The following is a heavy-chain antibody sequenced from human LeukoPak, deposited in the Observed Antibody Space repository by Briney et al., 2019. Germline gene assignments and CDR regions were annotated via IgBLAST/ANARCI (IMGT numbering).Heavy chain of an antibody. CDR1: GGSISSYY. Sequence: SETLSLTCTVSGGSISSYYWSWIRQPPGKGLEWIGYIYYSGSTNYNPSLKSRVTISVDTSKNQFSLKLSSVTAADTAVYCCARELGANDFWSGYPYYMDVWGKGTTVTVSS. CDR3: ARELGANDFWSGYPYYMDV. D-gene: IGHD3-3*01. CDR2: IYYSGST. J-gene: IGHJ6*03. V-gene: IGHV4-59*12.